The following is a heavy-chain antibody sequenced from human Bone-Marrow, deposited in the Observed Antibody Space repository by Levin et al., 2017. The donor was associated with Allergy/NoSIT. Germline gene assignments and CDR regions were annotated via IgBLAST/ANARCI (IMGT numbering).Heavy chain of an antibody. V-gene: IGHV6-1*01. Sequence: TSETLSLTCAISGDSVSGNNIAWNWIRQSPSRGLEWLGRAYYTSKWNIDYAVSVKSRLTINTDTSENQFSLQLISVTPQDTAVYYCARCSMSSFDFWGQGILVTVSS. J-gene: IGHJ4*02. CDR3: ARCSMSSFDF. CDR1: GDSVSGNNIA. CDR2: AYYTSKWNI. D-gene: IGHD2/OR15-2a*01.